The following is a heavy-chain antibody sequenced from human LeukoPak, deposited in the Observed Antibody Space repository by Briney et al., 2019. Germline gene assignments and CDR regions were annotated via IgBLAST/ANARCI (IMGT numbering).Heavy chain of an antibody. Sequence: PSETLSLTYTVSGGSVSSDSYYWSWIRQPPGKGLEWIGYIYYSGSTDYNPSLKSRVTISVDTSKNQFSLKLTSVTAADTAVYYCARSGGQLLDYWGQGTLVTVSS. D-gene: IGHD6-6*01. J-gene: IGHJ4*02. CDR3: ARSGGQLLDY. CDR2: IYYSGST. CDR1: GGSVSSDSYY. V-gene: IGHV4-61*01.